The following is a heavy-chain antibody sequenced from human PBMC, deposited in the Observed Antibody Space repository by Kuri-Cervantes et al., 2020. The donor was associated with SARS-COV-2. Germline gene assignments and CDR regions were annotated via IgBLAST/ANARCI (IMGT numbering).Heavy chain of an antibody. J-gene: IGHJ5*02. V-gene: IGHV1-46*01. CDR3: AGGDSSGYYYKSYWFDP. CDR1: GYTFTSYY. D-gene: IGHD3-22*01. CDR2: INPSGGST. Sequence: ASVKVSCKASGYTFTSYYMHWVRQAPGQGLEWMGIINPSGGSTSYAQKFQGRVTITADKSTSTAYMELSSLRSEDTAVYYCAGGDSSGYYYKSYWFDPWGQGTLVTVSS.